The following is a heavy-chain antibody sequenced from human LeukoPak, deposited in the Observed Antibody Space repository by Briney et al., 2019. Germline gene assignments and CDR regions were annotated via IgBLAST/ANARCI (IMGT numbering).Heavy chain of an antibody. CDR2: IKQDGSEK. CDR1: GFTFNTYW. Sequence: GGSLRLFCAASGFTFNTYWMKWVRQAPGKGLEWVANIKQDGSEKYYVDSVKGRFTISRDNAKNSLYLQMDSLRAEDTAVYYCATQRSAAGTSMYTYYYYGMDLWGQGTTVTVSS. D-gene: IGHD6-13*01. V-gene: IGHV3-7*01. CDR3: ATQRSAAGTSMYTYYYYGMDL. J-gene: IGHJ6*02.